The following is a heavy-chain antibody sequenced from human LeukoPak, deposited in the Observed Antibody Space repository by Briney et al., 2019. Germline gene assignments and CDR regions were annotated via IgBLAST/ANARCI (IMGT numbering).Heavy chain of an antibody. Sequence: PSETLSLTCAVYGGSFSGYYWSWIRQPPGKGLEWIGEINHSGSTNYNPSLKSRVTISVDTSKNQFSLKLSSVTAADTAVYYCARGLVSWNDIYFDYWGREPWSPSPQ. V-gene: IGHV4-34*01. CDR2: INHSGST. D-gene: IGHD1-1*01. CDR3: ARGLVSWNDIYFDY. CDR1: GGSFSGYY. J-gene: IGHJ4*02.